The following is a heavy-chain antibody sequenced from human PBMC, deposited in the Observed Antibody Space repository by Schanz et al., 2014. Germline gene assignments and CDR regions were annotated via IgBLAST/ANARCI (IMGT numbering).Heavy chain of an antibody. CDR2: FT. CDR1: GYSFSAYY. J-gene: IGHJ4*02. CDR3: VRELSGGTFDY. D-gene: IGHD1-1*01. Sequence: QVQLVQSGAELKNPGASVKVSCKASGYSFSAYYIHWMRQAPGQGLEWVGRFTHISQKFQGRVTMTRDTSSTTAYMELNSLRSDDTDVYYCVRELSGGTFDYWGQGALVTVSS. V-gene: IGHV1-2*05.